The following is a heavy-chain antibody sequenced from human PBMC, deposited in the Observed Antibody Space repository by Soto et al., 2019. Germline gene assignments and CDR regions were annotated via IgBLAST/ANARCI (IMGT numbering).Heavy chain of an antibody. D-gene: IGHD6-25*01. CDR3: AKARRGSSGASDY. CDR2: IPYDGAST. J-gene: IGHJ4*02. V-gene: IGHV3-30*18. CDR1: GFTFRNYA. Sequence: GGSLRLSCAASGFTFRNYAMHWVRQAPGKGLEWVAVIPYDGASTYYADSVKGRFTISRDNSRNTLYLQMNSLRVEDTAVYHCAKARRGSSGASDYWGQGTLVTVSS.